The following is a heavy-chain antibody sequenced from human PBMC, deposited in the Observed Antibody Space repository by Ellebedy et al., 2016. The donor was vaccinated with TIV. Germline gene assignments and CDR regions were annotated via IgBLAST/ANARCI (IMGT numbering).Heavy chain of an antibody. CDR1: GFTFNSYA. CDR2: IWFDGSNE. J-gene: IGHJ4*02. CDR3: ARDMHTRYLDH. Sequence: GESLKISCAASGFTFNSYAMHWVRQAPGKGLEWVAIIWFDGSNEYYADSVQGRSTISRDNSKNTVDLQISSLRAEDTAVYYCARDMHTRYLDHWGQGTLVTVSS. V-gene: IGHV3-33*08. D-gene: IGHD2-2*01.